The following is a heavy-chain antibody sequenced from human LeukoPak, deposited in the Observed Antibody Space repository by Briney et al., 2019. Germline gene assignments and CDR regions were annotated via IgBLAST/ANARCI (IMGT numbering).Heavy chain of an antibody. CDR1: GYTFTSYA. V-gene: IGHV1-3*01. D-gene: IGHD3-10*01. CDR3: ARGSVTYYYGSGSPDY. J-gene: IGHJ4*02. CDR2: INAGNGNT. Sequence: ASVKVSCKASGYTFTSYAMHWVRPAPGQRLEWMGWINAGNGNTKYSQKFQGRVPITRDTSASTAYMELSSLRSEDTAVYYCARGSVTYYYGSGSPDYWGQGTLVTVSS.